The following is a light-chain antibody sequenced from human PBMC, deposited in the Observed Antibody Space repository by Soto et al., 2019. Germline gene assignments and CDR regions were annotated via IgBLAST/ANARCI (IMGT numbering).Light chain of an antibody. V-gene: IGKV3D-20*02. CDR2: DTS. CDR3: QQRSSWPIT. CDR1: QSVSSSY. J-gene: IGKJ5*01. Sequence: EIVLTQSPGTLSLSPGERATLSCRASQSVSSSYLAWYQQKPGQAPRLLIYDTSNRATGFPARFSGSGSGTDFTLTISRLEPEDFAVYYCQQRSSWPITFGQGTRLEIK.